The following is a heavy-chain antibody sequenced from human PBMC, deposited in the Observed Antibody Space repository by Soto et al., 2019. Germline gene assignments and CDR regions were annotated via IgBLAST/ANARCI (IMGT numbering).Heavy chain of an antibody. Sequence: GGSLRLSCAASGFTVSSNYMSWVRQAPGKGLEWVSVIYSGGSTYYADSVKGRFTISRDNSKNTLYLQMNGLRAEDTAVYYCASASNWNFPLDYWGQGTLVTVS. CDR3: ASASNWNFPLDY. CDR2: IYSGGST. CDR1: GFTVSSNY. V-gene: IGHV3-53*01. J-gene: IGHJ4*02. D-gene: IGHD1-7*01.